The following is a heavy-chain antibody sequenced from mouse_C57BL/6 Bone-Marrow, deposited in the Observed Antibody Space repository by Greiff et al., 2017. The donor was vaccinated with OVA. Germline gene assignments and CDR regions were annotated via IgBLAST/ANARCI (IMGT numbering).Heavy chain of an antibody. CDR1: GYYITSDY. CDR2: ISYSGST. J-gene: IGHJ2*01. CDR3: ARYHPGSGVFDY. Sequence: EVMLVESGPGLAKPSQTLSLTCSVTGYYITSDYWNGIRKFTGKKLEYMGYISYSGSTYYNPSLKSRISITRDTSKNQYYLQLNSVTTEDTATYYCARYHPGSGVFDYWGQGTTLTVSS. V-gene: IGHV3-8*01. D-gene: IGHD4-1*01.